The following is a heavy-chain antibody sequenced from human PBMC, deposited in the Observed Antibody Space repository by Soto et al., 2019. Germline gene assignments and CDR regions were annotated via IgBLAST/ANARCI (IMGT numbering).Heavy chain of an antibody. CDR2: ISYDGSNK. CDR3: AKAPSRITMIVVVTLPDY. V-gene: IGHV3-30*18. Sequence: QVQLVESGGGVVQPGRSLRLSCAASGFTFSSYGMHWVRQAPGKGLEWVAVISYDGSNKYYAASVKGRFTISRDNSKNTLYLQMNSLRAEDTAVYYCAKAPSRITMIVVVTLPDYWGQGTLVTVSS. D-gene: IGHD3-22*01. J-gene: IGHJ4*02. CDR1: GFTFSSYG.